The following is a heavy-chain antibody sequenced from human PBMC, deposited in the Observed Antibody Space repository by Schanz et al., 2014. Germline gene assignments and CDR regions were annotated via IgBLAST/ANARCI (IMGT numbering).Heavy chain of an antibody. D-gene: IGHD2-8*01. CDR1: GFTFSTHA. CDR3: AKIVRNED. V-gene: IGHV3-33*06. CDR2: IWYDGSNK. J-gene: IGHJ4*02. Sequence: VQLVESGGGLVQPGGSLRLSCSASGFTFSTHAMHWVRQAPGKGLEWVAVIWYDGSNKYYADSVKGRFTISRDNSKNTLYLQMNSLRAEDTAVYFCAKIVRNEDWGQGTLVTVSS.